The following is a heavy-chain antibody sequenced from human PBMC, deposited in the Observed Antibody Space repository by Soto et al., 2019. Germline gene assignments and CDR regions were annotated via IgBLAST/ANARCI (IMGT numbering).Heavy chain of an antibody. J-gene: IGHJ4*02. CDR2: IWYHGNQA. Sequence: GGSLRLSCAASGFNFNAYGMHWVRQAPGKGLEWVAIIWYHGNQAYYADSVKGRFTISRDNSRNTLYLQMDSLRVEDTALYYCAKDISVGYYDYWGQGALVTVSS. CDR1: GFNFNAYG. CDR3: AKDISVGYYDY. D-gene: IGHD3-22*01. V-gene: IGHV3-33*06.